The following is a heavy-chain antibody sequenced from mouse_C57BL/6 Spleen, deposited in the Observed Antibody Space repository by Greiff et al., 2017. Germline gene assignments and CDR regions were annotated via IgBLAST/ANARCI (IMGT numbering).Heavy chain of an antibody. D-gene: IGHD2-1*01. J-gene: IGHJ4*01. V-gene: IGHV1-66*01. CDR3: ARGRGNCGSAMDY. Sequence: QVQLQQSGPELVKPGASVKISCKASGYSFTSYYIHWVKQRPGQGLEWIGWIYPGSGNTKYNEKFKGKATLTADTSSSTAYMQISSLTSEDSAVYYCARGRGNCGSAMDYWGQGTSVTVSS. CDR2: IYPGSGNT. CDR1: GYSFTSYY.